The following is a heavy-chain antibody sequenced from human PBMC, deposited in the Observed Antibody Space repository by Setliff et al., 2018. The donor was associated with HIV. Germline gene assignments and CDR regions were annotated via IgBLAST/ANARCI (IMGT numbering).Heavy chain of an antibody. Sequence: PSETLSLTCTVSGDSINSGSYHWNWIRQPAGKGLEWIGCIYISGSANYNPSLKSRVTIPVDTSKNQFSLKLSSVTAADTAIYYCAREDSSSWYSSLSFWGQGTLVTVSS. CDR3: AREDSSSWYSSLSF. V-gene: IGHV4-61*02. D-gene: IGHD6-13*01. CDR1: GDSINSGSYH. CDR2: IYISGSA. J-gene: IGHJ1*01.